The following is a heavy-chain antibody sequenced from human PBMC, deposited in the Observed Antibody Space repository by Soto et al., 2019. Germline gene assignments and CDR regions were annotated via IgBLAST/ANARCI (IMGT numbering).Heavy chain of an antibody. D-gene: IGHD3-9*01. Sequence: PGGSLRLSCAASGFTVSSNYMSWVRQAPGKGLEWVSVIYSGGSTYYADSVKGRFTISRDNSKNTLYLQMNSLRAEDTAVYYCARDSDSGILTGYPYYYGMDVWGQGTTVTVSS. J-gene: IGHJ6*02. V-gene: IGHV3-53*01. CDR2: IYSGGST. CDR3: ARDSDSGILTGYPYYYGMDV. CDR1: GFTVSSNY.